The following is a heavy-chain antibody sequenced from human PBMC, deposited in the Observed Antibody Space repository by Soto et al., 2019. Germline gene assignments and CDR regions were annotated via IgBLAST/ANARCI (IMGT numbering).Heavy chain of an antibody. Sequence: PSETLSLTCTVSGGSISSSSYYWGWIRQPPGKGLEWIGSIYYSGSAYYNPSLKSRVTISVDTSKNQFSLKLSSVTAADTAVYYCARHRANYDILTGSDSYYYYGMDVWGQGTTVTVSS. CDR1: GGSISSSSYY. CDR2: IYYSGSA. D-gene: IGHD3-9*01. V-gene: IGHV4-39*01. J-gene: IGHJ6*02. CDR3: ARHRANYDILTGSDSYYYYGMDV.